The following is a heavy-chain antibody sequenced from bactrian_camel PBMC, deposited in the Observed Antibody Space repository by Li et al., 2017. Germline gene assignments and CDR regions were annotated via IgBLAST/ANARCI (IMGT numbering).Heavy chain of an antibody. V-gene: IGHV3S35*01. CDR2: INRAGDSA. D-gene: IGHD8*01. CDR1: GTTFSTYD. Sequence: VQLVESGGGLVQPGGSLRLSCVASGTTFSTYDMSWVRQAPGKGLEWVACINRAGDSAYYADSVKGRFTISLDNAKKTATLQMNSLKPEDTAVYYCAVLELCATQALDKLHVFGSSGQGTQVTVS. CDR3: AVLELCATQALDKLHVFGS. J-gene: IGHJ6*01.